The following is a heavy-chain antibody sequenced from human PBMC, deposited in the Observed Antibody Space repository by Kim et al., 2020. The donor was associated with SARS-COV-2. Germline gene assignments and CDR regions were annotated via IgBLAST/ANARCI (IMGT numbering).Heavy chain of an antibody. J-gene: IGHJ4*02. Sequence: YYADSVKGRFTISRDNSKNTLYLQMNSLRAEDTAVYYCARFSSGYYFDYWGQGTLVTVSS. V-gene: IGHV3-53*01. CDR3: ARFSSGYYFDY. D-gene: IGHD3-22*01.